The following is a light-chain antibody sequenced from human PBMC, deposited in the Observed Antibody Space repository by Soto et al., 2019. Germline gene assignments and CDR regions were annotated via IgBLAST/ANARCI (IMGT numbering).Light chain of an antibody. CDR1: QSISTY. J-gene: IGKJ1*01. CDR3: QQTYSTPPT. V-gene: IGKV1-39*01. Sequence: DIQMTQSPSSLSASVGDRVTITCRASQSISTYLNWYQQKAGLAPKLLIYAASSLQSGVPSRFSGSGSGTDFTLTISSLQPEDFATYYCQQTYSTPPTFGQGTKVDIQ. CDR2: AAS.